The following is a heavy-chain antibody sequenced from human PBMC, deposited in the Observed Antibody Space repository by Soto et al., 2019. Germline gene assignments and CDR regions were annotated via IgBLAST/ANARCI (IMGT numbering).Heavy chain of an antibody. CDR1: GFTFSSYA. Sequence: GGSLRLSCAASGFTFSSYAMSWVRQAPGKGLEWVSAISGSGGSTYYADSVKGRFTISRDNSKNTLYLQMNSLRAEDTAVYYCAKDKGFPPLTTFENYFDYWGQGTLVTVSS. V-gene: IGHV3-23*01. CDR2: ISGSGGST. J-gene: IGHJ4*02. D-gene: IGHD3-16*01. CDR3: AKDKGFPPLTTFENYFDY.